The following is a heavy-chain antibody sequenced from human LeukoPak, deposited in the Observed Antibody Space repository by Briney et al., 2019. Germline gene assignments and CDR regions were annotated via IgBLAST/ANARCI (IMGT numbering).Heavy chain of an antibody. Sequence: GGFLRLSCAVSGFIFSTYSMSWVRQAPGKGLEWLSYISSSSSVIYQADSVKARFTISRDNAKNSLYLQMNSLRDEDTAVYYCARVGELLDYWGQGTLVTVSS. D-gene: IGHD3-16*01. V-gene: IGHV3-48*02. CDR3: ARVGELLDY. CDR1: GFIFSTYS. J-gene: IGHJ4*02. CDR2: ISSSSSVI.